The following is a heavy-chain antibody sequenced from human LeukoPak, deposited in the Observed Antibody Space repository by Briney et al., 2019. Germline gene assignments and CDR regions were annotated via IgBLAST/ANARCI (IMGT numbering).Heavy chain of an antibody. V-gene: IGHV4-39*01. CDR1: GGSISSSSYY. D-gene: IGHD3-10*01. Sequence: SETLSLTCTVSGGSISSSSYYWGWIRQPPGKGLEWIGSIYYSGSTCYSPSLKSRVTISVDTSKNQFSLKLSSVTAADTAVYYCARHKGSKASDDAFDIWGQGTMVTVSS. CDR3: ARHKGSKASDDAFDI. CDR2: IYYSGST. J-gene: IGHJ3*02.